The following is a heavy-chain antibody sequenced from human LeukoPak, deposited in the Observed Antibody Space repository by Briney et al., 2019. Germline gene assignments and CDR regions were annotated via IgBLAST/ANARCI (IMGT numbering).Heavy chain of an antibody. CDR1: GYSFTSYW. D-gene: IGHD6-25*01. Sequence: GESLKISCKGSGYSFTSYWIGWVRQMPGKGLEWMGIIYPGDSDTRYSPSFQGQVTISADKSISTAYLQWSSLKASDTAMYYCARLKRLGPSTAENWFDPWGQGTLVTVSS. CDR2: IYPGDSDT. V-gene: IGHV5-51*01. J-gene: IGHJ5*02. CDR3: ARLKRLGPSTAENWFDP.